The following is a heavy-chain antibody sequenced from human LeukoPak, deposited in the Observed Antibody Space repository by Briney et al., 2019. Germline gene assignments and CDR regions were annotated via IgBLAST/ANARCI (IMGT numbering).Heavy chain of an antibody. Sequence: GGSLRLSCAASGFTFSSYGMHWVRQAPGKGLEWVAVISYDGSNKYYADSVKGRFTISRDNYKNTLYMKRNSRRAEDTAVYYCAKVQDYYGSGVGFDYWGQGTLVTVSS. CDR1: GFTFSSYG. CDR3: AKVQDYYGSGVGFDY. V-gene: IGHV3-30*18. J-gene: IGHJ4*02. CDR2: ISYDGSNK. D-gene: IGHD3-10*01.